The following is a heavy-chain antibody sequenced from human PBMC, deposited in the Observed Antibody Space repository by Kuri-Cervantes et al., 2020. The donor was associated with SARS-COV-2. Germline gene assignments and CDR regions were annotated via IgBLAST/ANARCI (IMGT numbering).Heavy chain of an antibody. Sequence: SETLSLTCTVSGGSISSYYWSWIRQPPGKGLEWIGYIYYSGSTNYNPSLKSRVTISVDTSKNQFSLKLSSVTAAGTAVYYCARDLLGRVDTAMDHQYYFDYWGQGTLVTVSS. V-gene: IGHV4-59*12. CDR2: IYYSGST. CDR3: ARDLLGRVDTAMDHQYYFDY. CDR1: GGSISSYY. D-gene: IGHD5-18*01. J-gene: IGHJ4*02.